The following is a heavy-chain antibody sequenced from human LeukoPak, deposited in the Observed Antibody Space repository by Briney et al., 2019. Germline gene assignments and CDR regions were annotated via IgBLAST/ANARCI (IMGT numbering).Heavy chain of an antibody. Sequence: ASVKVSCKASGYTFNSFYMHWVRQAPGQGLEWMGIINPSGGSTPYAQKFQGRVTMTRDTSKNTVYMDLNSLTSEDTAIYYCARAKYTGSYLFDYWGQGTLVTVSS. CDR3: ARAKYTGSYLFDY. J-gene: IGHJ4*02. CDR1: GYTFNSFY. V-gene: IGHV1-46*02. D-gene: IGHD1-26*01. CDR2: INPSGGST.